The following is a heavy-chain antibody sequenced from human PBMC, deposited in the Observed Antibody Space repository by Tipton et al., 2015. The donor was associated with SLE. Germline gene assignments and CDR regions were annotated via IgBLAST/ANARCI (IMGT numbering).Heavy chain of an antibody. CDR3: ARDEGAGGIDY. D-gene: IGHD1-26*01. CDR1: GFTFSTYE. Sequence: QLVQSGGGLVQPGGSLRLSCAASGFTFSTYEMNWVRQAPGKGLEWVSYITSSGRIIYYADSVKGRFTISRDNAKNSLYLQMNSLRVDDTAVYYCARDEGAGGIDYWGQGTLVTVSS. V-gene: IGHV3-48*03. J-gene: IGHJ4*02. CDR2: ITSSGRII.